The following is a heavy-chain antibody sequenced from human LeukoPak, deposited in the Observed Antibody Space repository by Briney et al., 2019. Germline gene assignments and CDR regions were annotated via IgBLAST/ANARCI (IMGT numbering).Heavy chain of an antibody. J-gene: IGHJ6*02. D-gene: IGHD1-26*01. CDR2: IYYNGNT. CDR1: DGSINSYY. CDR3: ARGRSNYYGMDV. V-gene: IGHV4-59*01. Sequence: SETLSLTCSVSDGSINSYYWNWIRRPPGKGLEWIGYIYYNGNTNYSPSLKSRVTMSVDTSKDLFSLKVSSVTAADTAVYYCARGRSNYYGMDVWGQGTTVTVSS.